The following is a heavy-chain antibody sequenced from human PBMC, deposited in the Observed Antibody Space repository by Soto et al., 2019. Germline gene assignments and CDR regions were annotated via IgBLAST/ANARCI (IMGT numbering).Heavy chain of an antibody. V-gene: IGHV3-53*04. CDR1: GLTVSSNY. Sequence: GGSLRLSCAASGLTVSSNYMSWVRQAPGKGLEWVSVIYTGGTTYYADSVKGRFTISRQNSMNTLDLQMKSLRTEDTAVYYCARDWGGTPEHFQHWGQGTLVTVSS. CDR2: IYTGGTT. CDR3: ARDWGGTPEHFQH. J-gene: IGHJ1*01. D-gene: IGHD7-27*01.